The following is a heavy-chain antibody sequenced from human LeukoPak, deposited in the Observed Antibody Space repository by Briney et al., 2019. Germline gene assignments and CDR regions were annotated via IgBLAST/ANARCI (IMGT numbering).Heavy chain of an antibody. D-gene: IGHD3-10*01. CDR2: ISGDGGRT. V-gene: IGHV3-43*02. Sequence: GGSLRLSCAASGFTFDDYVMHWARQGPGKGLEWVSLISGDGGRTYYADSVKGRFTISRDNSKNFLYLQMNSLRTEDTALYYCAKARVRGGYYYYGMDVWGQGTTVTVSS. J-gene: IGHJ6*02. CDR1: GFTFDDYV. CDR3: AKARVRGGYYYYGMDV.